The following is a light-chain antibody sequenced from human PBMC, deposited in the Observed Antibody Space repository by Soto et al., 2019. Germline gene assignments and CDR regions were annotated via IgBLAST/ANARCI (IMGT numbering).Light chain of an antibody. CDR2: DAS. CDR1: QSLSSTY. V-gene: IGKV3-11*01. Sequence: ESVVTQSTGILSFSLWKRRPQSSSSSQSLSSTYLAWYQQRPGQAPRLLIYDASKRATGIAARFSGSGSGTDFTLTISSLEPEDFAVYYCQQRGNWPPQTFGHGTEV. J-gene: IGKJ1*01. CDR3: QQRGNWPPQT.